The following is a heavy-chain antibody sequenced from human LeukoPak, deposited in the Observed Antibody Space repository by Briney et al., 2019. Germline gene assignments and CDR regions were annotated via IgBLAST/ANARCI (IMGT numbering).Heavy chain of an antibody. D-gene: IGHD3-22*01. V-gene: IGHV3-33*01. CDR1: GFTFSSYG. CDR2: IWYDGSNK. CDR3: ARVRYYDGSGYQSPIWFDP. J-gene: IGHJ5*02. Sequence: GGSLRLSCAASGFTFSSYGMHWVRQAPGKGLEWVAVIWYDGSNKYYADSVKGRFTISRDNSKNTLYLQMNSLRAEDTAVYYCARVRYYDGSGYQSPIWFDPWGQGTLVTVSS.